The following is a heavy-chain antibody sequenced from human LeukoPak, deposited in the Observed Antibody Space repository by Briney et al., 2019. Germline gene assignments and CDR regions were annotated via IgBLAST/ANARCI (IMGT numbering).Heavy chain of an antibody. Sequence: ASVKVSCKASGYTFTGYYMHWVRQAPGQGLEWMGWINPNSGGTNYARKFQGRVTMTRDTSISTAYMELSRLRSDDTAVYYCARILGEPLNWFDPWGQGTLVTVSS. CDR3: ARILGEPLNWFDP. V-gene: IGHV1-2*02. CDR2: INPNSGGT. D-gene: IGHD3-10*01. J-gene: IGHJ5*02. CDR1: GYTFTGYY.